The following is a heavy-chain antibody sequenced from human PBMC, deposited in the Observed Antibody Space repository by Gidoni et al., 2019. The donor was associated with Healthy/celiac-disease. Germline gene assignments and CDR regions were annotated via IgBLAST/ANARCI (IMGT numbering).Heavy chain of an antibody. Sequence: EVQLVESGGGLVQPGGSLRLSCAASGFTFSSYWMSWVRQAPGKGLEWVANIKQDGSEKYYVDSVKGRFTSSRDNAKNSLYLQMNSLRAEDTAVYYCARHWESGYIFIYVYFDYWGQGTLVTVSS. J-gene: IGHJ4*02. V-gene: IGHV3-7*01. D-gene: IGHD5-12*01. CDR2: IKQDGSEK. CDR1: GFTFSSYW. CDR3: ARHWESGYIFIYVYFDY.